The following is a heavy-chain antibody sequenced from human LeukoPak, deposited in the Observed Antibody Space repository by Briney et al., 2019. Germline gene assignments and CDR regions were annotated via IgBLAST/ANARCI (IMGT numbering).Heavy chain of an antibody. CDR3: AKDRSSSWYEGPFNGMDV. CDR2: ISYDGSNK. D-gene: IGHD6-13*01. V-gene: IGHV3-30*18. J-gene: IGHJ6*02. CDR1: GFTFSSYG. Sequence: GGSLRLSCAASGFTFSSYGMHWVRQAPGKGLEWVAVISYDGSNKYYADSVKGRFTISRDNSKNTLYLQMNSLRAEDTAVYYCAKDRSSSWYEGPFNGMDVWGQGTTVTVSS.